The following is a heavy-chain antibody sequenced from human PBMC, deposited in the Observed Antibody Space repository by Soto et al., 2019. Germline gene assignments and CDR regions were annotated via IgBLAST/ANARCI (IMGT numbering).Heavy chain of an antibody. J-gene: IGHJ4*02. CDR2: MKEDGSEK. V-gene: IGHV3-7*01. D-gene: IGHD7-27*01. CDR1: GFPFSSYW. CDR3: ARDRTGGFFDY. Sequence: GGSLRLSCAASGFPFSSYWLSWVRQAPGTGLEWVANMKEDGSEKSYMDSAKGRFTISRDNAKNSLYLQMTGLRAEDTAVYYCARDRTGGFFDYWGPGTLVTVSS.